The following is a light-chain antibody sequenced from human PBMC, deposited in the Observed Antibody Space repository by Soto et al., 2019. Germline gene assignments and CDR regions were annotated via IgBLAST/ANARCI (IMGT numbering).Light chain of an antibody. CDR1: QSAGNF. V-gene: IGKV3D-15*01. CDR2: YIS. CDR3: QQHNQWPIT. Sequence: EIVMTQSPATLSVSPGETASLSCRASQSAGNFLAWYQQKPGQAPRLLIYYISTRATGIPARFSGSGSGTEFTLTITSLHSEVSAVHYCQQHNQWPITFGQGTRLEIK. J-gene: IGKJ5*01.